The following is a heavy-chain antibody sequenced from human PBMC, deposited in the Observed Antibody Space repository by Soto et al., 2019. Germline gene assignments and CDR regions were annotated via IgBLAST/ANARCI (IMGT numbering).Heavy chain of an antibody. CDR3: ARAPSLTGGLGWFDT. CDR2: IYHSGST. J-gene: IGHJ5*02. CDR1: GYSISSVYY. V-gene: IGHV4-38-2*02. D-gene: IGHD1-20*01. Sequence: SEPLSLKCSVSGYSISSVYYWGLIRQPPGKGLEWIGSIYHSGSTYYNPSLKSRVTISVDTSKNQFSLKLSSVTAADTAVYYCARAPSLTGGLGWFDTWGQGTLVTVSS.